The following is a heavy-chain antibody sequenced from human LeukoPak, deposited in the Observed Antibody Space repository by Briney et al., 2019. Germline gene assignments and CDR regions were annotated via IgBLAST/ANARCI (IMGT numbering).Heavy chain of an antibody. CDR1: GFTFSSYA. Sequence: GGSLRLSCAASGFTFSSYAMSWVRQAPGKGLEWVSGNSGSGGSTYYADSVKGRFTISRDNSRNTLYLQMNSPRAEDTAVYYCAILPGYSSGWYEVNYWGQGTLVTVSS. J-gene: IGHJ4*02. CDR3: AILPGYSSGWYEVNY. D-gene: IGHD6-13*01. V-gene: IGHV3-23*01. CDR2: NSGSGGST.